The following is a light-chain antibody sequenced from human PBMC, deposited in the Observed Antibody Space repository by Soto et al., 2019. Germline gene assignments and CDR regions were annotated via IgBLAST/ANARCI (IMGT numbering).Light chain of an antibody. CDR1: QSISSW. Sequence: DIQMTQSPSTLSASVGDRVTITCRASQSISSWLAWYQQKPGKAPKLLIYDASSLESGVPSRFSGSGSGTEFTLTISSLQPDDFATYYCQQSHSPPWTFGQGTKVESK. J-gene: IGKJ1*01. V-gene: IGKV1-5*01. CDR2: DAS. CDR3: QQSHSPPWT.